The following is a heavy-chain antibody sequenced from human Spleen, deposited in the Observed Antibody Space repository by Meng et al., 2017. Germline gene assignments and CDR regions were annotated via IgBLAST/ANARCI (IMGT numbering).Heavy chain of an antibody. CDR1: GGSFSDYY. CDR3: ARGPTTMAHDFDY. V-gene: IGHV4-34*01. CDR2: INHSGST. D-gene: IGHD4-11*01. J-gene: IGHJ4*02. Sequence: QVQLPQWGAGLLKTSETLSLTCDVSGGSFSDYYWSWIRQPPGKGLEWIGEINHSGSTNYNPSLESRATISVDTSQNNLSLKLSSVTAADSAVYYCARGPTTMAHDFDYWGQGTLVTVSS.